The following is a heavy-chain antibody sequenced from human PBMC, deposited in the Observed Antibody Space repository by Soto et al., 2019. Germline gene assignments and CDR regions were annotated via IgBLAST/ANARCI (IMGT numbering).Heavy chain of an antibody. D-gene: IGHD6-19*01. CDR1: GGSISSSSYY. CDR2: IYYSGNT. V-gene: IGHV4-39*01. Sequence: QLQLQESGPGLVKPSETLSLTCTVSGGSISSSSYYWGWIRQPPGKGLEWIGSIYYSGNTYYNPSLKSRVTISVATSRNQFSLRLSSVPAADPPVYYCVSAVTAPYYFDYWGQGTLVTVSS. J-gene: IGHJ4*02. CDR3: VSAVTAPYYFDY.